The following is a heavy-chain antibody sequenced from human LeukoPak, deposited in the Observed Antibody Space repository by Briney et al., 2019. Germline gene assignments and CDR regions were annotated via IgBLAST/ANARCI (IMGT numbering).Heavy chain of an antibody. CDR2: IYYSGST. V-gene: IGHV4-59*01. D-gene: IGHD3-10*01. CDR3: ARGNYYDYPDY. CDR1: GGSICSYY. J-gene: IGHJ4*02. Sequence: TSETLSLTCTVSGGSICSYYWSWIRQPPGKGLEWIGYIYYSGSTNYNPSLKSRVTISVDTSKNQFSLKLSSVTAADTAVYYCARGNYYDYPDYWGQGTLVTVSS.